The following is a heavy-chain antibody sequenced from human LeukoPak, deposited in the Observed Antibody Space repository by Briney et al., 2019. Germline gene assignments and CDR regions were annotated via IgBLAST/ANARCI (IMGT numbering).Heavy chain of an antibody. CDR1: GYTFTSYD. V-gene: IGHV1-8*01. Sequence: EASVKVSCTASGYTFTSYDFNWVRQAPGQGLEWLGWMNPNSGDTGYAQRFQGRVSMTRDTSITTAYMELSSLRSDDTAIYYCARNTPNYGDFDFWGQGTLVTVSS. J-gene: IGHJ4*02. CDR2: MNPNSGDT. CDR3: ARNTPNYGDFDF. D-gene: IGHD4-17*01.